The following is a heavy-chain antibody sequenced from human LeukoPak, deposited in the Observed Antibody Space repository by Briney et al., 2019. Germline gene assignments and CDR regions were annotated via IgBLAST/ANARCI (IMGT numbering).Heavy chain of an antibody. Sequence: SETLSLTCTVSGYSVSSGYYWGWIRQPPGKGLEWIGSIYYSGSTYYNPSLKSRVTISVDTSKNQFSLKLSSVTAADTAVYYCARQRRELLPPAYWGQGTLVTVSS. CDR1: GYSVSSGYY. J-gene: IGHJ4*02. CDR3: ARQRRELLPPAY. V-gene: IGHV4-38-2*02. D-gene: IGHD1-26*01. CDR2: IYYSGST.